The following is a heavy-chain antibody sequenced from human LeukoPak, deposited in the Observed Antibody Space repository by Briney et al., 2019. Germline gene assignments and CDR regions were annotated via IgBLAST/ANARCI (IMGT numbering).Heavy chain of an antibody. D-gene: IGHD3-10*01. V-gene: IGHV3-30*04. J-gene: IGHJ5*02. CDR3: ARDHRVLRHYFGSGRRHWIDP. Sequence: GGSLRLSCAASGFTFSYYAMHWVRPAAGNGLEWVAVISSDGNNKYYSDSVKGRFTISRNNSKNTLYLQMNSLRADDTAVYYCARDHRVLRHYFGSGRRHWIDPWGQGTLVTVSS. CDR2: ISSDGNNK. CDR1: GFTFSYYA.